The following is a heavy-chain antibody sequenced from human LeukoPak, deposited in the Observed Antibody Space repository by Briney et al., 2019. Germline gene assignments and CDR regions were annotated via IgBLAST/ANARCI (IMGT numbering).Heavy chain of an antibody. Sequence: SGGSLRLSCVASGFTFSSSWMSWVRQAPGKGLEWVANIKQDGSEKYYVDSVKGRFIISRDNAKNSLYLHMNDLRAEDTAVYYCARDPGDRAIDRWFDPWGQGTLVTVSS. D-gene: IGHD5-18*01. J-gene: IGHJ5*02. CDR3: ARDPGDRAIDRWFDP. CDR2: IKQDGSEK. CDR1: GFTFSSSW. V-gene: IGHV3-7*03.